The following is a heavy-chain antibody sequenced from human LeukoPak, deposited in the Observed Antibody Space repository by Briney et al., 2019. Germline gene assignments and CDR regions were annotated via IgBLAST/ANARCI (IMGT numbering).Heavy chain of an antibody. CDR1: GGSIISSDYH. CDR2: ISYSGNT. CDR3: ARHCCSGPAKRVFDI. J-gene: IGHJ3*02. D-gene: IGHD2-15*01. Sequence: SETLSLTCTVSGGSIISSDYHWGWVRQPPGKGLEWIGTISYSGNTDYNPSLRSRVTISVDTSNNQFSLRLGSVTAADTAVYHCARHCCSGPAKRVFDIWGQGTMVAVSS. V-gene: IGHV4-39*01.